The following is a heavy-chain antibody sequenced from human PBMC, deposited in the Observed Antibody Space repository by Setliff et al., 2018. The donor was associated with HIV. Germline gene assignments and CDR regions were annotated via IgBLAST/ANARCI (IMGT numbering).Heavy chain of an antibody. CDR1: GGSISSHY. V-gene: IGHV4-59*11. CDR3: AREQGRSYYDSSGFDY. Sequence: SETLSLTCTVSGGSISSHYWSWIRQPPGKGLEWIGYSHYSGSADYNPSLKSRVTISIDTSKSQLSLKLTPVTAADTAVYYCAREQGRSYYDSSGFDYWGQGIPVTVSS. D-gene: IGHD3-22*01. CDR2: SHYSGSA. J-gene: IGHJ4*02.